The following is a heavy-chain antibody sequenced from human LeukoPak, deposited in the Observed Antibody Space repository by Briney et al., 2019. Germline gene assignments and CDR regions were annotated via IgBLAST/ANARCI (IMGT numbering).Heavy chain of an antibody. V-gene: IGHV5-51*01. J-gene: IGHJ4*02. CDR3: ARRAGYYDTRDPDY. D-gene: IGHD3-22*01. CDR2: IYPSDSDT. CDR1: GYSFTTYW. Sequence: GESLKISCKGSGYSFTTYWISWVRQMPGKGLEWMGIIYPSDSDTRYSPSFQGQVTISADKSISTAYLQWSSLKASDTAMYYCARRAGYYDTRDPDYWGQGTLVTVSS.